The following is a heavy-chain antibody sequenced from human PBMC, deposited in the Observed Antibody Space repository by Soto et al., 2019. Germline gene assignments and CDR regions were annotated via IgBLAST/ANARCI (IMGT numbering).Heavy chain of an antibody. CDR3: ARGEYSSSSGWFDP. D-gene: IGHD6-6*01. CDR2: TYYRSKWYN. V-gene: IGHV6-1*01. CDR1: GDSVSSNSAS. Sequence: PSQTLSLTGAISGDSVSSNSASWNWIRQSPSRGLEWLGRTYYRSKWYNDYAVSVKSRITINPDTSKNQFSLQLNSVTPEDTAVYYCARGEYSSSSGWFDPWGQGTLVTVYS. J-gene: IGHJ5*02.